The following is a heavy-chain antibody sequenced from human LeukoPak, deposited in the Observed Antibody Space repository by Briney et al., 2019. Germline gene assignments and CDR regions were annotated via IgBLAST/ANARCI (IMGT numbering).Heavy chain of an antibody. CDR2: IYIGGST. Sequence: SETLSLTCIVSGGSISSYYWNWIRQSAGKGLEWIGRIYIGGSTSYNPSLKSRVTMSVDTSKIQFSLNLTSVTAADTALYYCARDHKGGDGADAFDVWGHGTMVTVSS. V-gene: IGHV4-4*07. D-gene: IGHD5-24*01. CDR1: GGSISSYY. CDR3: ARDHKGGDGADAFDV. J-gene: IGHJ3*01.